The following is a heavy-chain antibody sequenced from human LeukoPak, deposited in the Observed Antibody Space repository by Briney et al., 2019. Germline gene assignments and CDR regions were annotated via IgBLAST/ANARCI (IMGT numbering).Heavy chain of an antibody. V-gene: IGHV3-23*01. D-gene: IGHD3-10*01. Sequence: GGSLRLSCAASGFTFSSYAMSWVRQAPGKGLEGVSAISGSGGSTYYADSVKGRFTISRDNSKNTLYLQMHSLRAEDTAVYYCATDPITMVRDDAFDIWGQGTMVTVSS. CDR2: ISGSGGST. CDR3: ATDPITMVRDDAFDI. J-gene: IGHJ3*02. CDR1: GFTFSSYA.